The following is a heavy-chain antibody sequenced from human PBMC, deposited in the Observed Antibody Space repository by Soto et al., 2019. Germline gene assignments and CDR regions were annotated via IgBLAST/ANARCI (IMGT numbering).Heavy chain of an antibody. Sequence: GSLRLSCAASGFNFSNHWMHLVRQAPVKGLVWVSRIKTDGSYTNYADSVKGRFTISRDNAKNTLYLQMNSLRADDTAVYYCVRWPYSGCVDYWGQGTMVTVSS. D-gene: IGHD5-12*01. CDR1: GFNFSNHW. CDR2: IKTDGSYT. V-gene: IGHV3-74*01. CDR3: VRWPYSGCVDY. J-gene: IGHJ4*02.